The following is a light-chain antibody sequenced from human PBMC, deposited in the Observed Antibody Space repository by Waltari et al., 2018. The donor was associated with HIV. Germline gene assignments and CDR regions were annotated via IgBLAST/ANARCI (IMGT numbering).Light chain of an antibody. V-gene: IGLV1-47*01. J-gene: IGLJ1*01. CDR1: PSNIGRNY. Sequence: QSVLTQPPSASETPGRSLNIPCSGDPSNIGRNYVCWYQQVAGLAPRLLIYRNNLRPSGVSDRFSGSRSGTSASLVISGLRAEDEAQYYCASWDDRLSGHVFGGGT. CDR2: RNN. CDR3: ASWDDRLSGHV.